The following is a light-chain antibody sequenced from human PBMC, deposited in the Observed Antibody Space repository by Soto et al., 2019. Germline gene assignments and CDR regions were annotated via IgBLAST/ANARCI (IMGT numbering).Light chain of an antibody. V-gene: IGKV1-5*01. J-gene: IGKJ1*01. CDR1: QNIRSR. Sequence: DFQMTQSPSTLSASVGDRVTITCRASQNIRSRLAWFQQKPGKAHKPLIYDTSSLESGVPPRFSGSGSGTEFTLTISSLQTDDFSTYFCQQYHSYWTFGQGTKVE. CDR3: QQYHSYWT. CDR2: DTS.